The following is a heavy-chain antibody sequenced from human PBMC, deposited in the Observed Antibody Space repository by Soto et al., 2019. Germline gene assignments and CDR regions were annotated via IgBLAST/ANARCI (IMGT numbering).Heavy chain of an antibody. CDR2: IYPSGST. Sequence: SETLSLTCTVSGGSISSYYWSWIRQPAGKGLEWIGRIYPSGSTNYNPSLKSRVTMSVDTSKNKFSLKLSSVTAADTAVYYCAGDGWSSGYSYHYYYGMDVWGQGTTVTVSS. J-gene: IGHJ6*02. D-gene: IGHD5-18*01. CDR3: AGDGWSSGYSYHYYYGMDV. V-gene: IGHV4-4*07. CDR1: GGSISSYY.